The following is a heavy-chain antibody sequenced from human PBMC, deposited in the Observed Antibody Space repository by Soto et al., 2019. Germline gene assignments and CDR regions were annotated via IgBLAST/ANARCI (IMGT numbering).Heavy chain of an antibody. CDR3: AKDQPAYCGGDCSSGYYFDY. J-gene: IGHJ4*02. CDR2: ISYDGSNK. CDR1: GFTFSSYG. V-gene: IGHV3-30*18. D-gene: IGHD2-21*02. Sequence: GSLRLSCAASGFTFSSYGMHWVRQAPGKGLEWVAVISYDGSNKYYADSVKGRFTISRDNSKNKLYLQMNSLRAEDTAVYYCAKDQPAYCGGDCSSGYYFDYWGQGTLVTVPQ.